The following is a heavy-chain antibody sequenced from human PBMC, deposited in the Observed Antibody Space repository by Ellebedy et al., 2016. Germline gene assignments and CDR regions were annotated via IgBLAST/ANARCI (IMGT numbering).Heavy chain of an antibody. CDR3: ASYRITGARWFNP. CDR1: GYTFTSYG. Sequence: ASVKVSCXASGYTFTSYGISWVRQAPGQGLEWMGWINPNSGGTNYAQKFQGWVTMTRDTSISTAYMELSRLRSDDTAVYYCASYRITGARWFNPWGQGTLVTVSS. J-gene: IGHJ5*02. V-gene: IGHV1-2*04. CDR2: INPNSGGT. D-gene: IGHD1-20*01.